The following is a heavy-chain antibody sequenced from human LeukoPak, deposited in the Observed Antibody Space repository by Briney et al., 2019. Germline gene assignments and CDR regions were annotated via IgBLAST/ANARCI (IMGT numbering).Heavy chain of an antibody. CDR3: ARDSDYGDYEGTGY. CDR1: GFTVSSNY. CDR2: IYSGGST. J-gene: IGHJ4*02. Sequence: GGSLRLSCAASGFTVSSNYMSWVRQAPGKGLEWVSVIYSGGSTYYADSVKGRFTISRDNAKNSLYLQMNSLRAEDTAVYYCARDSDYGDYEGTGYWGQGTLVTVSS. V-gene: IGHV3-53*01. D-gene: IGHD4-17*01.